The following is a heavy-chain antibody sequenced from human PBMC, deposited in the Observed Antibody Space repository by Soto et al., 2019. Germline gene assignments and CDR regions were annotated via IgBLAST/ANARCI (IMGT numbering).Heavy chain of an antibody. CDR1: GGSISSSGYY. CDR3: ARPEEAYYYYFAMDV. J-gene: IGHJ6*02. Sequence: KPSETLSLTCTVSGGSISSSGYYWGWIRQPPGKGLEWIGSIYYSGSTYYNPSLKSRVTISVDTSKNQFSLKVNSVTAADTAVYYCARPEEAYYYYFAMDVWGQGTTVTVSS. CDR2: IYYSGST. V-gene: IGHV4-39*01.